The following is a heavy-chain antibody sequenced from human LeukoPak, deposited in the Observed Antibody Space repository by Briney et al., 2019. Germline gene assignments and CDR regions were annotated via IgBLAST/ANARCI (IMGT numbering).Heavy chain of an antibody. CDR2: ISGSGGGT. D-gene: IGHD4-17*01. V-gene: IGHV3-23*01. CDR3: ARWGGYGDSGNWFDP. J-gene: IGHJ5*02. Sequence: GGSLRLSCAASGFPFSSYAMSWVRQPPGKGLGWVSAISGSGGGTYYADSVKGRFTISRDNARNTLYLQMNSLRDEDTAVYYCARWGGYGDSGNWFDPWGQGTLVTVSS. CDR1: GFPFSSYA.